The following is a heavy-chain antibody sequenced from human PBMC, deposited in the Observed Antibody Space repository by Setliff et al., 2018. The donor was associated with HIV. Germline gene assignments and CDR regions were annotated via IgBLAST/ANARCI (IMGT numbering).Heavy chain of an antibody. D-gene: IGHD2-8*02. CDR1: GGSVSGYH. CDR2: INHTGNT. Sequence: PSETLSLTCAVFGGSVSGYHGNGIRQFQGKGLEWIGEINHTGNTQYNPSLKSRVTMSEETSKNQFSLKLKSVTAAYTAIYFCARGDPFTDFDSWGQGTPVTFSS. CDR3: ARGDPFTDFDS. V-gene: IGHV4-34*01. J-gene: IGHJ4*02.